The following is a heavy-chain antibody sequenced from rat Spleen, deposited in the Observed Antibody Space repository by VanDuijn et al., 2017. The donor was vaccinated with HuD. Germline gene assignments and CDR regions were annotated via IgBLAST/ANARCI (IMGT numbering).Heavy chain of an antibody. CDR2: ISYSGST. CDR3: ARAEGILSCLFDY. CDR1: GYSITSNY. V-gene: IGHV3-1*01. Sequence: EVQLQESGPGLVKPSQSLSLTCSVTGYSITSNYWGWIRKFPGNKMEWIGHISYSGSTSYNPSLTSRISITRDTSKNQLFLQLNSVTSEDTATYYCARAEGILSCLFDYWGQGVMVTVSS. J-gene: IGHJ2*01. D-gene: IGHD1-11*01.